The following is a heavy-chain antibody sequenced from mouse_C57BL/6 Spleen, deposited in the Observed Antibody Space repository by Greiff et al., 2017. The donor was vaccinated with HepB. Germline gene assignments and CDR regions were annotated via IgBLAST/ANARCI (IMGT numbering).Heavy chain of an antibody. CDR2: ISYDGSN. V-gene: IGHV3-6*01. J-gene: IGHJ1*03. Sequence: QLKESGPGLVKPSQSLSLTCSVTGYSITSGYYWNWIRQFPGNKLEWMGYISYDGSNNYNPSLKNRISITRDTSKNQFFLKLNSVTTEDTATYYCAREGGNYVRYFDVWGTGTTVTVSS. CDR1: GYSITSGYY. CDR3: AREGGNYVRYFDV. D-gene: IGHD2-1*01.